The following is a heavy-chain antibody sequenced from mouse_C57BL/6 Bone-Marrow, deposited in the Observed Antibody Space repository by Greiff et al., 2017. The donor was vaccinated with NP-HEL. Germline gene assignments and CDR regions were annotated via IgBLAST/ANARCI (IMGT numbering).Heavy chain of an antibody. D-gene: IGHD1-1*01. CDR1: GYTFTSYG. V-gene: IGHV1-81*01. J-gene: IGHJ2*01. CDR3: ARLENYGYYFDY. Sequence: QVQLQQSGAELARPGASVKLSCKASGYTFTSYGISWVKQRTGQGLEWIGEIYPRSGNTYYNEKFKGKATLTADKSSSTAYMELRSLTSEDSAVYFCARLENYGYYFDYWGQGTTLTVSS. CDR2: IYPRSGNT.